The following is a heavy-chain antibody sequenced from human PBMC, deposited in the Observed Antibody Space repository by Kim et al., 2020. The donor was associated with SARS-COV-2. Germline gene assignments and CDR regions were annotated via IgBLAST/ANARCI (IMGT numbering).Heavy chain of an antibody. Sequence: GGSLRLSCAASGFTFSSYAMSWVRQAPGKGLEWVSAISGSGGSTYYADSVKGRFTISRDNSKNTLYLQMNSLRAEDTAVYYCAKDRGFKYYYGSGSYYNPLYYGMVVWGQGTTVTVSS. CDR1: GFTFSSYA. CDR3: AKDRGFKYYYGSGSYYNPLYYGMVV. CDR2: ISGSGGST. J-gene: IGHJ6*02. D-gene: IGHD3-10*01. V-gene: IGHV3-23*01.